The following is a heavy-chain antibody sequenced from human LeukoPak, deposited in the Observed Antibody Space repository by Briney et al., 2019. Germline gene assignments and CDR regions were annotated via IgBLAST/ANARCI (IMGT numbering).Heavy chain of an antibody. V-gene: IGHV3-7*03. D-gene: IGHD3-22*01. CDR1: GFTFSSYW. J-gene: IGHJ4*02. Sequence: GGSLRLSCAASGFTFSSYWMSWVRQAPGKGLEWVAVIKQDESEKFYVDSVKGRFTVSRDNAKNSLYLEMNSLRAEDTAVYYCAACYDSSGYYDYWGQGTLVTVSS. CDR2: IKQDESEK. CDR3: AACYDSSGYYDY.